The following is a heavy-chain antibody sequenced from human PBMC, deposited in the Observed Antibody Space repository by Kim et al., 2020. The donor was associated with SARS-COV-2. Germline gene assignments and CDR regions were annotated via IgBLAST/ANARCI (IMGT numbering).Heavy chain of an antibody. V-gene: IGHV3-21*01. Sequence: GGSLRLSCAASGFTFSSYSMNWVRQAPGKGLEWVSSISSSSSYIYYADSVKGRFTISRDNAKNSLYLQMNSLRAEDTAVYYCARGLNSYGPGYFDYWGQGTLVTVSS. CDR1: GFTFSSYS. D-gene: IGHD5-18*01. J-gene: IGHJ4*02. CDR3: ARGLNSYGPGYFDY. CDR2: ISSSSSYI.